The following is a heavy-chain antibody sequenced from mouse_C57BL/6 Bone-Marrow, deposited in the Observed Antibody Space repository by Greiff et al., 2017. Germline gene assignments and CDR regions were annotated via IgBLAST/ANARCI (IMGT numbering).Heavy chain of an antibody. CDR1: GFTFSDYY. CDR2: ISNGGGST. D-gene: IGHD3-2*02. CDR3: ATSSGYGAMDY. Sequence: EVKLVESGGGLVQPGGSLKLSCAASGFTFSDYYMYWVRQTPEKRLEWVAYISNGGGSTYYPATVKGRFTISRDNAKNTLYLQMSRLKSEDTAMYYCATSSGYGAMDYWGQGTSVTVSS. J-gene: IGHJ4*01. V-gene: IGHV5-12*01.